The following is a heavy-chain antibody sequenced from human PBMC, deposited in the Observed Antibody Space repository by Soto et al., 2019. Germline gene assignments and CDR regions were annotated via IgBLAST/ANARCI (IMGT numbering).Heavy chain of an antibody. D-gene: IGHD3-10*01. CDR2: IYFNGTT. V-gene: IGHV4-59*01. Sequence: PSETLSLTCTVSGVTLSGYYCSWIRQTPGKTLEWIGCIYFNGTTNYNPSLKSRVTISLDMSKNQFSLKLRSVTATDTAVYHCARGKGTHKYWGRGTLVTVSS. CDR1: GVTLSGYY. J-gene: IGHJ4*02. CDR3: ARGKGTHKY.